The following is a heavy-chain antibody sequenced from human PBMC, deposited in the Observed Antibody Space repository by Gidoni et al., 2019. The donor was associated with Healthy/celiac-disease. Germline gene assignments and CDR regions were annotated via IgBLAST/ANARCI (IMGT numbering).Heavy chain of an antibody. CDR3: AREYEYSSGWYYYYYGMDV. V-gene: IGHV3-33*01. CDR2: IWYDGSNK. J-gene: IGHJ6*02. Sequence: QVQLVESGGGVVQPGRSLRLSCAAFGFTFSSYGMHWVRQAPGMGLEWVAVIWYDGSNKYYADSVKGRFTISRDNSKNTLYLQMNSLRAEDTAVYYCAREYEYSSGWYYYYYGMDVWGQGTTVTVSS. D-gene: IGHD6-19*01. CDR1: GFTFSSYG.